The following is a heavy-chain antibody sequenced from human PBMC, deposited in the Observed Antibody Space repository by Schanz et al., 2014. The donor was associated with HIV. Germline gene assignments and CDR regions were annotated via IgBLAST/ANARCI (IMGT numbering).Heavy chain of an antibody. CDR1: GFTFRSFW. D-gene: IGHD2-21*01. V-gene: IGHV3-7*01. CDR3: TRDEGNRGPINF. Sequence: EVQLVESGGGLVQPRGSLRLSCEASGFTFRSFWMSWVRQAPGKGLEWVAKIKQDGREISYLDSVKGRFTISRDDGKNSLFLQMNSLRVEDTGLYYCTRDEGNRGPINFWGQGTLVTVSS. CDR2: IKQDGREI. J-gene: IGHJ4*02.